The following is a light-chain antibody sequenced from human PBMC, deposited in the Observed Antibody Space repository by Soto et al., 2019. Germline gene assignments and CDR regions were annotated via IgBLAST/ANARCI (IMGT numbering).Light chain of an antibody. V-gene: IGLV4-69*01. J-gene: IGLJ2*01. CDR2: LNSDGSH. CDR1: RGHSSDA. CDR3: QTWGTGIVI. Sequence: QPVLTQSPSASASLGASVKLTCTLSRGHSSDAIAWHQQQPEKGPRFLMNLNSDGSHTKGDGIPDRFSGSSYGAERYLTISSLQSEDEADYYCQTWGTGIVIFGGGTQLTVL.